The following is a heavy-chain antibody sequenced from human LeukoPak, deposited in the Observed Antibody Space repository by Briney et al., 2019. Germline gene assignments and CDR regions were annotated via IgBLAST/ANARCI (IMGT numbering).Heavy chain of an antibody. V-gene: IGHV3-23*01. CDR2: ISGSGGST. D-gene: IGHD3-9*01. Sequence: PGGSLSLSCAASGFRFKSYAMSWVRQAPGKGLEWVSAISGSGGSTYYADSVKGRFTISRDNAKNTLYLQMNSLRAEDTAVYYCAKWYYATLTGYWGYFDHWGQGTLVTVSS. CDR3: AKWYYATLTGYWGYFDH. CDR1: GFRFKSYA. J-gene: IGHJ4*02.